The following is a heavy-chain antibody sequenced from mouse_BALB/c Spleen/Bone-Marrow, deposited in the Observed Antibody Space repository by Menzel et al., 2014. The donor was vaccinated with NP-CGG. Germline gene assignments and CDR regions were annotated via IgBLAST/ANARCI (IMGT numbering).Heavy chain of an antibody. CDR3: ARSGKVRNAMDC. CDR1: GYTFTDYA. J-gene: IGHJ4*01. CDR2: ISGYYGDA. D-gene: IGHD2-14*01. Sequence: VQLQQSGAELVRPGVSVKISCKGSGYTFTDYAIHWVKQSHAKSLEWIGLISGYYGDAIYNQKFKGKATMTVDKSSSTGYMVLARLTSEDSAIYYCARSGKVRNAMDCWGQGTSVTGSS. V-gene: IGHV1S137*01.